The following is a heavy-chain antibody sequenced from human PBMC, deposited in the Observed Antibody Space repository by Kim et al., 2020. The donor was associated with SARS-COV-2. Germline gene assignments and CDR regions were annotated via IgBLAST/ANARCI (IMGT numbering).Heavy chain of an antibody. CDR2: INHSGST. D-gene: IGHD3-16*01. V-gene: IGHV4-34*01. CDR3: ARDPPYWGRHYYYGMDV. Sequence: SETLSLTCAVYGGSFSGYYWSWIRQPPGKGLEWIGEINHSGSTNYNPSLKSRVTISVDTSKNQFSLKLSSVTAADTAVYYCARDPPYWGRHYYYGMDVWGQGTTVTVSS. CDR1: GGSFSGYY. J-gene: IGHJ6*02.